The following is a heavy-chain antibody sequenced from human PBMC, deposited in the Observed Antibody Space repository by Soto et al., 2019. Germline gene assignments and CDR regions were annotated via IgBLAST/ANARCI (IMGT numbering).Heavy chain of an antibody. CDR2: IWYDGSNK. Sequence: QVQLVESGGGVVQPGRSLRLSCAASGFTFSSYGMHWVRQAPGKGLEWVAVIWYDGSNKYYADSVKGRFTISRDNSKNTLYLQMNSLRAEDTAVYYCARVRGSYYGYYGMDVWGQGTTVTVSS. V-gene: IGHV3-33*01. CDR1: GFTFSSYG. CDR3: ARVRGSYYGYYGMDV. D-gene: IGHD1-26*01. J-gene: IGHJ6*02.